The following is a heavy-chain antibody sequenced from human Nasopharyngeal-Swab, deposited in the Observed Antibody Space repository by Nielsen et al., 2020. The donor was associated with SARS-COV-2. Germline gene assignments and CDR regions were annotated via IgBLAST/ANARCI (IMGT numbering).Heavy chain of an antibody. CDR2: IWYDGSNK. D-gene: IGHD1-1*01. Sequence: GESLKISCAASGFTFSSYGMHWVRQAPGKGLEWGAVIWYDGSNKYYTNSVKGRFTISRDNSKNTLYLQMNSLRAEDTAVYYCARDPVYSVRRNEGTGGYFDYWGQGTLVTVSS. CDR1: GFTFSSYG. CDR3: ARDPVYSVRRNEGTGGYFDY. V-gene: IGHV3-33*01. J-gene: IGHJ4*02.